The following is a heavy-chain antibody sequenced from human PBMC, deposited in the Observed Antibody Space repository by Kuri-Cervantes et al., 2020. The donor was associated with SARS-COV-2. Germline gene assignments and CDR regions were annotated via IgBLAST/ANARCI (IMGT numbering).Heavy chain of an antibody. V-gene: IGHV3-23*01. CDR3: ARDPTYYYGPGSYDY. CDR2: ISGSGGST. Sequence: LSLTCAASGFTFSSYAMSWVRQAPGKGLEWVSAISGSGGSTYYADSVKGRFTISRDNSKNTLYLQMNSLRAEDTAVYYCARDPTYYYGPGSYDYWGQGTLVTVSS. J-gene: IGHJ4*02. D-gene: IGHD3-10*01. CDR1: GFTFSSYA.